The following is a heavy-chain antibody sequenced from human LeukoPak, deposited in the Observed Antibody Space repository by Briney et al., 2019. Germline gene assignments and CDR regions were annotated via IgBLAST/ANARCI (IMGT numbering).Heavy chain of an antibody. J-gene: IGHJ5*02. CDR1: GYTFTAYY. V-gene: IGHV1-2*02. D-gene: IGHD3-10*01. CDR3: ARGIGSGSYGRFDP. CDR2: INPNSGDT. Sequence: ASMKVSCKASGYTFTAYYMHWLRQAPGQGLQWMGWINPNSGDTNYAQNSQGRVTMTRDTSISTAYMELNSLTSDDTAVYYCARGIGSGSYGRFDPWGQGTLVTVSS.